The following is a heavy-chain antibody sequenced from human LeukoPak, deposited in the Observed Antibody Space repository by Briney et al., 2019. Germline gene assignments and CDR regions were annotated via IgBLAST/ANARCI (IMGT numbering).Heavy chain of an antibody. CDR3: ARVSDISVAAYFDY. D-gene: IGHD6-19*01. Sequence: GGSLRLSCAASGFTFSTFALIWVRHPPGRGLEWGSSIFPSGGEIHYADSLRGRFTLSRDNSKSTLSLQKNTLRAGDTPFYYCARVSDISVAAYFDYWGQGTLVTVSS. J-gene: IGHJ4*02. CDR1: GFTFSTFA. V-gene: IGHV3-23*01. CDR2: IFPSGGEI.